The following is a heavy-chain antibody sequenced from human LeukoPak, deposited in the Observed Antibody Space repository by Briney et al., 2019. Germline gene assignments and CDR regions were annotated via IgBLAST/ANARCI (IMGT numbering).Heavy chain of an antibody. D-gene: IGHD2-2*02. CDR2: INWNGGSR. J-gene: IGHJ5*02. CDR1: GFKFDDYG. CDR3: ARDRCSSTSCYNTPNWFDP. Sequence: RAGGSLRLSCAASGFKFDDYGMSWVRQVPGKRLEWVSGINWNGGSRGYADSVKGRFTISRDNAKNSVYLQMNSLRSEDTAFYHCARDRCSSTSCYNTPNWFDPWGQGTLVTVSS. V-gene: IGHV3-20*01.